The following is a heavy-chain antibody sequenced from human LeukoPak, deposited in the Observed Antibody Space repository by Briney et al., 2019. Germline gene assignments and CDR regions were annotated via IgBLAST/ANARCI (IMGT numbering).Heavy chain of an antibody. V-gene: IGHV4-59*01. CDR2: IYYSGST. Sequence: PSETLSLTCTVSGGSISSYYWSWIRQPPGKGLEWIGYIYYSGSTNYNPSLKSRVTISVDTSKNQFSLKLSSVTAADTAVYYWAGASAYYYDSSLSGFDYWGQGTLVTVSS. J-gene: IGHJ4*02. CDR3: AGASAYYYDSSLSGFDY. D-gene: IGHD3-22*01. CDR1: GGSISSYY.